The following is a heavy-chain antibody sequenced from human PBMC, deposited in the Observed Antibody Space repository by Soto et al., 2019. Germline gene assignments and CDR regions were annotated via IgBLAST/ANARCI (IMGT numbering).Heavy chain of an antibody. Sequence: GGSLRLSCAASGFTFSNYAMSLVRQAPGKGLEWVSGISDNGGSTYYAASVKGRFTISRDNSKNTLHLQVNSLRAEDTAVYYCAKRGIVLVTSTPIFDYWGPGTLVTVSS. D-gene: IGHD3-22*01. CDR1: GFTFSNYA. J-gene: IGHJ4*02. CDR3: AKRGIVLVTSTPIFDY. CDR2: ISDNGGST. V-gene: IGHV3-23*01.